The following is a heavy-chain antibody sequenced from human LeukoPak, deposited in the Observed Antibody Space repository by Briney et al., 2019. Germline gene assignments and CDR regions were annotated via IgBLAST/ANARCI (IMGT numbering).Heavy chain of an antibody. D-gene: IGHD5-12*01. J-gene: IGHJ4*02. CDR1: DGSINGYY. V-gene: IGHV4-59*01. CDR3: ARVSGYDWESFYDY. CDR2: IYYTGST. Sequence: PSETLSLTCTVSDGSINGYYWSWIRQSPGKGLESLGYIYYTGSTNYNPSLKSRVTISVDTSKNQFSLKLNSVTAADTAVYYCARVSGYDWESFYDYWGQGTLVTVSS.